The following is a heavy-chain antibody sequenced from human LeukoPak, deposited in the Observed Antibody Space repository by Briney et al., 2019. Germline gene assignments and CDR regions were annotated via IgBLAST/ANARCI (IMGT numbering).Heavy chain of an antibody. J-gene: IGHJ6*03. CDR2: IYHSGST. Sequence: SETLSLTCTVSGGSISRSRYYWGWIRQPPGKGLEWIGSIYHSGSTYYNPSLKSRVTISVDTSKNQFSLKLSSVTAADTAVYYCATIRALDDFWSGFLPHYYYYMDVWGKGTTVTVSS. D-gene: IGHD3-3*01. V-gene: IGHV4-39*07. CDR1: GGSISRSRYY. CDR3: ATIRALDDFWSGFLPHYYYYMDV.